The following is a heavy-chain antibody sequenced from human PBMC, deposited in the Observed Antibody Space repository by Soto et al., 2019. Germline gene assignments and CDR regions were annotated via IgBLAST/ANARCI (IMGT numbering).Heavy chain of an antibody. V-gene: IGHV1-8*01. J-gene: IGHJ6*02. D-gene: IGHD3-3*01. CDR3: ARGPGPYSYYDFWSGYYTGYYYYGMDV. CDR1: GYTFTSYD. Sequence: ASVKVSCKASGYTFTSYDINWVRQATGQGLEWMGWMNPNSGNTGYAQKFQGRVTMTRNTSISTAYMELSSLRSEDTAVYYCARGPGPYSYYDFWSGYYTGYYYYGMDVWGQGTTVTVPS. CDR2: MNPNSGNT.